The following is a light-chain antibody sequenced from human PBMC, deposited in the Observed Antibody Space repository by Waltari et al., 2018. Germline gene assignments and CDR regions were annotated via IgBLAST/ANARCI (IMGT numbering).Light chain of an antibody. Sequence: AIRLTQSPSSLSASTGDRVTITCRSNQDIGTYLAWYQQTPGKAPRLLLHGASTLQTGVPSRFSGSGSGTDFNITIACLQSEDFVTYFCQQYYAYPLTFGGGTKVEMK. CDR2: GAS. CDR1: QDIGTY. V-gene: IGKV1-8*01. J-gene: IGKJ4*01. CDR3: QQYYAYPLT.